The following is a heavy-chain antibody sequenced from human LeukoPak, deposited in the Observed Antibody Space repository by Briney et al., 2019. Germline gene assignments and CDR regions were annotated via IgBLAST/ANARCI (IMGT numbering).Heavy chain of an antibody. CDR3: ARGGRVVPAAIHYYYYMDV. CDR1: GGSISSYY. D-gene: IGHD2-2*01. CDR2: IYTSGST. Sequence: PSETLSLTCTVSGGSISSYYWSWIRQPAGKGLEWIGRIYTSGSTNYNPSLKSRVTISVDRSKNQFSLKLSSVTAADTAVYYCARGGRVVPAAIHYYYYMDVWGKGTTVTVSS. J-gene: IGHJ6*03. V-gene: IGHV4-4*07.